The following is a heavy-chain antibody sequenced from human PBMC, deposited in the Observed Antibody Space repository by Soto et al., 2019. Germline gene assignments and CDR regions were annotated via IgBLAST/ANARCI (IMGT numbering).Heavy chain of an antibody. CDR1: GDSISSYY. Sequence: QVQLQESGPGLVKPSETLSLTCTVSGDSISSYYWSWIRQPPGKGLEYIGYIHDSGSTNYNPSLKSRVTISLDTSKNQFSLKLSSVPAADTALYFCARLGRYQMGIFDYWGQGTLVTVSS. CDR2: IHDSGST. V-gene: IGHV4-59*08. D-gene: IGHD2-2*01. J-gene: IGHJ4*02. CDR3: ARLGRYQMGIFDY.